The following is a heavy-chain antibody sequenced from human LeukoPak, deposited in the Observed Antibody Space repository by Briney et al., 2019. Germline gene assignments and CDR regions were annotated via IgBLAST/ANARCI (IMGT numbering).Heavy chain of an antibody. Sequence: SVKVSCKASGFTFTSSAVQWVRQARGQRLGWIGWIVVGSGNTNYVQKFQERVTITRDMSTSTAYMELSSLRSEGTAVYYCAAEGYSSSSGEYYFDYWGQGTLVTVSS. CDR2: IVVGSGNT. D-gene: IGHD6-6*01. CDR3: AAEGYSSSSGEYYFDY. V-gene: IGHV1-58*01. CDR1: GFTFTSSA. J-gene: IGHJ4*02.